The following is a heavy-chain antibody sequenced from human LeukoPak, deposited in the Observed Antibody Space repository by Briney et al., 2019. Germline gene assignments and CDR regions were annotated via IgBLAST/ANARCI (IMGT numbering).Heavy chain of an antibody. CDR3: VKGGIVVLISAFDI. J-gene: IGHJ3*02. V-gene: IGHV3-64D*06. D-gene: IGHD3-22*01. CDR1: GXTFSSYA. CDR2: ISSNGGST. Sequence: PGGSLRLSCSASGXTFSSYAMLWVRQAPGKGLEYVSTISSNGGSTCYADSVKGRFTISRDNSKNTLYLQMSSLRAEDTAVYYCVKGGIVVLISAFDIWGQGTMVTVSS.